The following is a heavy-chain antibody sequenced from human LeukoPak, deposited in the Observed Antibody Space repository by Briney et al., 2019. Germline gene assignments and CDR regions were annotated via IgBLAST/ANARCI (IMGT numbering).Heavy chain of an antibody. V-gene: IGHV3-9*01. J-gene: IGHJ4*02. CDR1: GFTFDDYA. D-gene: IGHD6-25*01. CDR2: ISWNSGSI. Sequence: PGGSLRLSCAASGFTFDDYAMHWVRQAPGKGLEWVSGISWNSGSIGYADSVKGRFTISRDNAKNSLYLQMNSLRAEDTALYYCAKLKEPWAPAGYFDYWGQGTLVTVSS. CDR3: AKLKEPWAPAGYFDY.